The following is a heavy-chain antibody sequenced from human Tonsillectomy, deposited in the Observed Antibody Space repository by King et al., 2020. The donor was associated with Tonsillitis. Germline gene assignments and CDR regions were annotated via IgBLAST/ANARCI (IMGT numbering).Heavy chain of an antibody. CDR3: AAAFKYDQGAFDI. CDR1: GLRFTNYA. V-gene: IGHV3-23*04. CDR2: IGGSGTSS. D-gene: IGHD2-15*01. J-gene: IGHJ3*02. Sequence: VQLVESGGDLVQPGGSLRLSCVASGLRFTNYAMSWVRHAPGKGLEWVSTIGGSGTSSYSADSMRGRFPISRDNSRKTLFLQMSSLTAEDTAVYYCAAAFKYDQGAFDIWGQGTMVVVSS.